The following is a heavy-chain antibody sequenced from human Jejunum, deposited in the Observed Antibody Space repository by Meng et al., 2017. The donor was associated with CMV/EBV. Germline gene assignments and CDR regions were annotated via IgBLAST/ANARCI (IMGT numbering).Heavy chain of an antibody. CDR2: INGNGLNT. J-gene: IGHJ4*02. D-gene: IGHD4-11*01. CDR1: GFSFSTYG. CDR3: ATLGVTTLPSDY. V-gene: IGHV3-23*04. Sequence: EVQREESGGGLVQPGWSLRLSCAASGFSFSTYGMNWVRQVPGKGLQWVSLINGNGLNTYYADSVKGRFTISRDNSKNTLYLQMSSLRAEDTAIYYCATLGVTTLPSDYWGQGTLVTVSS.